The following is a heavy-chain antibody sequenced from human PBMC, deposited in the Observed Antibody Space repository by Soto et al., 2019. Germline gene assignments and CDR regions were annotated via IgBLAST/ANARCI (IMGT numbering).Heavy chain of an antibody. CDR3: AKGGRQWLVTSDFNY. V-gene: IGHV3-30*18. Sequence: VQLVESGGGVVQLGSSLRLSWAAPGFTFSDYASHWARQAPVRGWDWVQGVSHDGRNTHYADPVKGRLTISKDSSRNTVSLEMTSLRAEETAVYYCAKGGRQWLVTSDFNYWGQGALVTVSS. D-gene: IGHD6-19*01. J-gene: IGHJ4*02. CDR1: GFTFSDYA. CDR2: VSHDGRNT.